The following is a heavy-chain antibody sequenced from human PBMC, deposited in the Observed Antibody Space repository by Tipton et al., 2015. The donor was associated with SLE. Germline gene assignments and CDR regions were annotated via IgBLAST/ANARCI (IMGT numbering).Heavy chain of an antibody. CDR3: ARGHCTGGVCSDAFDI. J-gene: IGHJ3*02. D-gene: IGHD2-8*02. CDR1: GFTFSNYW. CDR2: ISSSSSYI. Sequence: SLRLSCAASGFTFSNYWMSWVRQAPGKGLEWVSSISSSSSYIHYADSVKGRFIISRDNSKNTLYLQMNSLRAEDTAVYYCARGHCTGGVCSDAFDIWGQGTMVTVSS. V-gene: IGHV3-21*04.